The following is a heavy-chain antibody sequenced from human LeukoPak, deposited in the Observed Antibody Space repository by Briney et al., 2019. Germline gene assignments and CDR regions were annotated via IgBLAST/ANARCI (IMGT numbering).Heavy chain of an antibody. CDR2: INSGGDYK. CDR1: GFTFNTFN. CDR3: ARGHYDVLASSYKWTPDY. J-gene: IGHJ4*02. D-gene: IGHD3-9*01. Sequence: GGSLRLSCASSGFTFNTFNMNWFRQAPGKGLEWVSSINSGGDYKYYADSVKGRFTTSRDNAKNSLSLQLNTLRVEDTAIYYCARGHYDVLASSYKWTPDYWGQGTPVTVSS. V-gene: IGHV3-21*01.